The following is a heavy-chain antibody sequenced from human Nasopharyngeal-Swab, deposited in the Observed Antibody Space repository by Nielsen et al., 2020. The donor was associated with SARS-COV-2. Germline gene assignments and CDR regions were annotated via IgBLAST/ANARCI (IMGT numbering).Heavy chain of an antibody. J-gene: IGHJ4*02. CDR3: ARELGEGLFDY. D-gene: IGHD3-16*01. CDR2: VSPYNDYT. CDR1: GYSFSSYG. V-gene: IGHV1-18*01. Sequence: ASAKVSCNTSGYSFSSYGIVWVRQAPAQELEWLGWVSPYNDYTHYAQKFQGSVTMTSDTSTSTAYLELRSLTSDDTAVYYCARELGEGLFDYWGQGTLVTVSS.